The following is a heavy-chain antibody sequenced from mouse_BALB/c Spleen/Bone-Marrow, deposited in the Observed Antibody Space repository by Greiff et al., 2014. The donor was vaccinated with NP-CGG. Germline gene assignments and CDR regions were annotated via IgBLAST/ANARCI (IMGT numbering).Heavy chain of an antibody. CDR3: TRGGSYYRYLDY. Sequence: QVQLQQSGAELMKPGASVKISCKATGYTFSSYWIEWVKQRPGHGLEWIGEILPGSGITNYNEKFKGKATFTADTSSNTAYMQLSSLTSEDSAVYYCTRGGSYYRYLDYWGQGTTPTVSS. CDR2: ILPGSGIT. J-gene: IGHJ2*01. D-gene: IGHD2-14*01. CDR1: GYTFSSYW. V-gene: IGHV1-9*01.